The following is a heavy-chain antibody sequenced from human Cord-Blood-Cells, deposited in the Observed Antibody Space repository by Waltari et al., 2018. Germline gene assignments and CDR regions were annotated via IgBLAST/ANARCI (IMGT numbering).Heavy chain of an antibody. Sequence: QVQLVQSGAEVKKPGASVKVSCKASVYTSTSHYIHWVRQPTGQGLEWMGWMNPNSGNTGYAQKFQGRVTITRNTSISTAYMELSSLRSEDTAVYYCARVGAAAGRTDAFDIWGQGTMVTVSS. CDR2: MNPNSGNT. D-gene: IGHD6-13*01. CDR1: VYTSTSHY. CDR3: ARVGAAAGRTDAFDI. J-gene: IGHJ3*02. V-gene: IGHV1-8*03.